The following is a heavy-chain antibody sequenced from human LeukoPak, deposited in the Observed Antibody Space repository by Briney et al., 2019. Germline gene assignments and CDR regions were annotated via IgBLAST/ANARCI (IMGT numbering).Heavy chain of an antibody. V-gene: IGHV1-8*01. CDR1: GYSLTSFD. J-gene: IGHJ6*02. CDR2: MNTKRGNT. CDR3: ARGGSSSSYYNNYGMDV. D-gene: IGHD6-13*01. Sequence: ASVKVSCKASGYSLTSFDINWVRQRYGQGLELMGWMNTKRGNTGYAPTFQGIVTITRDTSIDTAFMELSSLRPDDTAVYYCARGGSSSSYYNNYGMDVWGQGTTITVSS.